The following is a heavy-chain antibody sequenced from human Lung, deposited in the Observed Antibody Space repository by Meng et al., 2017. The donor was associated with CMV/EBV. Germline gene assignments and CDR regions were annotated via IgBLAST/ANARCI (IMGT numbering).Heavy chain of an antibody. Sequence: SXTXXLTXAVYGGSFSGYYWSWIRQPPGKGLEWIGEINHSGSTNYNPSLKSRVTISVDTSKNQFSLKLSSVTAADTAVYYCASIAAAGDTPFDYWGQGTLVTVSS. V-gene: IGHV4-34*01. CDR2: INHSGST. D-gene: IGHD6-13*01. CDR3: ASIAAAGDTPFDY. J-gene: IGHJ4*02. CDR1: GGSFSGYY.